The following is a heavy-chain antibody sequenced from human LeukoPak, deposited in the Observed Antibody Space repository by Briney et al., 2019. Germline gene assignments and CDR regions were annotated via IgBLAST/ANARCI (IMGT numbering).Heavy chain of an antibody. CDR1: GGSFSGYY. V-gene: IGHV4-34*01. D-gene: IGHD2-15*01. CDR3: ARDTPTAYCSVGSCYFDY. CDR2: INHSGST. J-gene: IGHJ4*02. Sequence: SETLSLTCAVYGGSFSGYYWSWIRQPPGKGLEWIGEINHSGSTNCNPSLKSRVTISVDTSKNQFSLKLSSVTAADTAVYYCARDTPTAYCSVGSCYFDYWGQGSLVTVSS.